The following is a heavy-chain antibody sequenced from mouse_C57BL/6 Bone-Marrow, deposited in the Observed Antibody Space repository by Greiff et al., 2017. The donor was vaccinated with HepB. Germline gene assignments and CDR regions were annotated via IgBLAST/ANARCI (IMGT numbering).Heavy chain of an antibody. J-gene: IGHJ2*01. CDR2: IDPANGNT. Sequence: EVQLQESGAELVKPGASVKLSCTASGFNIKDYYMHWVKQRPEQGLEWIGRIDPANGNTKYAPKFQGKATITADTSSNTAYLQLSSLTSEDTAIYYCARSGYGSRWDFDYWGQGTTLTVSS. V-gene: IGHV14-3*01. CDR1: GFNIKDYY. CDR3: ARSGYGSRWDFDY. D-gene: IGHD1-1*01.